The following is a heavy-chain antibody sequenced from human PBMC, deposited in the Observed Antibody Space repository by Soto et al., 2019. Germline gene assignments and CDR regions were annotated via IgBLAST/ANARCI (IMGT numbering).Heavy chain of an antibody. D-gene: IGHD1-26*01. CDR1: GFTFRSYA. J-gene: IGHJ4*02. Sequence: GGSLRRSCAASGFTFRSYAMSWVRQAAGKGLEWVSAISGSGGSAYYADSVKGRFSISRDNSKNTLYLQMNSLRAEDTAVYYCAKDGSIVAVGRFYYWGQGTLVTVSS. V-gene: IGHV3-23*01. CDR3: AKDGSIVAVGRFYY. CDR2: ISGSGGSA.